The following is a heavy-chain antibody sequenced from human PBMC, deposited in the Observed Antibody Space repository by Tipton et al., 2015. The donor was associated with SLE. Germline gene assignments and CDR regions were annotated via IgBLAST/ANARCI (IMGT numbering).Heavy chain of an antibody. CDR1: GGSVGNYY. J-gene: IGHJ6*02. Sequence: LRLSCTVSGGSVGNYYWRWIRQSPGKGLEWLGYIHYTGCTKYNPYLKSRVTISVDTSKNQFTLKLSSVTVVDTAVDYCARDDWGNYYGMDVWGQGTTVTVSS. CDR2: IHYTGCT. V-gene: IGHV4-59*02. CDR3: ARDDWGNYYGMDV. D-gene: IGHD3-9*01.